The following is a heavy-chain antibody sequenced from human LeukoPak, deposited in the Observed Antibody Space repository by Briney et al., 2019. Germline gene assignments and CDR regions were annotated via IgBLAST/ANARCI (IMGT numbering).Heavy chain of an antibody. CDR1: GFTFSSYC. Sequence: GGSLRLSCAASGFTFSSYCMSWVRQAPGKGLEWVSNIKRNGSNKYYADSVKGRFTISRDNAKNSLYLQMNSLRAEDTAVYYWARVGLITFGGDYWGQGTLVTVSS. CDR2: IKRNGSNK. V-gene: IGHV3-21*01. CDR3: ARVGLITFGGDY. D-gene: IGHD3-16*01. J-gene: IGHJ4*02.